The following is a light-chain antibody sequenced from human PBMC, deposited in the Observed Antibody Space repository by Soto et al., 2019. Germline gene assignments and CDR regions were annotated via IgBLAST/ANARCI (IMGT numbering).Light chain of an antibody. Sequence: DIQMTQSPSSVSASVGDRVTITCRASHVITNRLAWYQQKPGKAPKLLIYEASSLQSGVPSRISGSGSGTDFTLTISSLQPEDFATYYCQQANSFPITFGQGTKVDIK. CDR1: HVITNR. CDR2: EAS. CDR3: QQANSFPIT. V-gene: IGKV1D-12*01. J-gene: IGKJ1*01.